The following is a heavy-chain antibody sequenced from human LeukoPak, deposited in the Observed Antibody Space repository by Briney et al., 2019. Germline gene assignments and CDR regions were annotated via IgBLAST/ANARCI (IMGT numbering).Heavy chain of an antibody. CDR3: AREGGYCSSTSCSYNWFDP. Sequence: SQTLSLTCTVSGGSISSGSYYWSWIRQPAGKGLEWIGRIYASGSTNYHPSLKSRVTISVDTSKNQFSLKLSSVTAADTAVYYCAREGGYCSSTSCSYNWFDPWGQGTLVTVSS. V-gene: IGHV4-61*02. J-gene: IGHJ5*02. CDR1: GGSISSGSYY. CDR2: IYASGST. D-gene: IGHD2-2*01.